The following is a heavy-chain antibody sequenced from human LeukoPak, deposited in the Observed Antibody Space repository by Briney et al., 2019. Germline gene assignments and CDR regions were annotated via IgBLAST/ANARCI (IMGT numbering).Heavy chain of an antibody. V-gene: IGHV3-9*01. D-gene: IGHD3-3*01. CDR3: AKGHRAITIGWFDP. Sequence: PGGSLRLSCAASGFTFDDYAMHCVRQAPGKGLEWVSGISWNSGSIGYADSVKGRFTISSDNAKNSLYLQMNSLRAEDTAWYYCAKGHRAITIGWFDPWGQGTLVTVSS. J-gene: IGHJ5*02. CDR2: ISWNSGSI. CDR1: GFTFDDYA.